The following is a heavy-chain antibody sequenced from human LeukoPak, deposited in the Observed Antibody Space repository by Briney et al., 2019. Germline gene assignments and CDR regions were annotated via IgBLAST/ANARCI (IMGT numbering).Heavy chain of an antibody. Sequence: GGSLRLSCGASGFTFSSYGMQWVRQAPGKGLEGVAVIWYDGSKKYYADSVKGRFTISRDNSKNKLYLQMNSLRAEDTAVYYCAKDDFDCSGGSCSEYSYYYYYMDVWGKGTTVTVSS. J-gene: IGHJ6*03. D-gene: IGHD2-15*01. CDR2: IWYDGSKK. CDR1: GFTFSSYG. V-gene: IGHV3-33*06. CDR3: AKDDFDCSGGSCSEYSYYYYYMDV.